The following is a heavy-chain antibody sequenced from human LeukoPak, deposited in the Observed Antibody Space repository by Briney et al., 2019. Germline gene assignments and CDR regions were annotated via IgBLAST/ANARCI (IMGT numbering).Heavy chain of an antibody. CDR1: GFTFSTYV. Sequence: GESLRLSCAASGFTFSTYVMSWVRQAPGKGLEWVSAISGSGGRTYYADSVKGRFTISRDNSKNTLYLQMNSLGADDTAVYYCAKGNWRYFDYWGQGNLVTVSS. CDR2: ISGSGGRT. CDR3: AKGNWRYFDY. J-gene: IGHJ4*02. D-gene: IGHD1-1*01. V-gene: IGHV3-23*01.